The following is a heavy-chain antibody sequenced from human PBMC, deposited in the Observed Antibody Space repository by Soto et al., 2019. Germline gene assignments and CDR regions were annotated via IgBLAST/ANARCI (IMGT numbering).Heavy chain of an antibody. D-gene: IGHD2-21*01. V-gene: IGHV1-2*02. CDR1: GYTFTGYY. Sequence: QVQMVQSGPEVKKPGASVRVSCKASGYTFTGYYIHWVRQAPGQGLEWMGWVSPLSGVTNLAQRFQGRVTVTRDTSINTAYRELSSLRSGDTALYFCASEFVSGDFGLDLWGQGTTVSVSS. CDR3: ASEFVSGDFGLDL. CDR2: VSPLSGVT. J-gene: IGHJ6*02.